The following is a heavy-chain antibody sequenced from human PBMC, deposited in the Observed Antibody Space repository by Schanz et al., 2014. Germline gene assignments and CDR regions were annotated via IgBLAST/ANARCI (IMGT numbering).Heavy chain of an antibody. Sequence: QLAGSGGGLIQPGGSLRLSCTASGFAFSSYSMNWVRQAPGKRLEWVSYISSSGTTIYYADSVKVRFTISRDNAKNSLFLQMNSLRVEDTAVYYCARLPVGYGSGIWDVWGQGTSVTVSS. CDR1: GFAFSSYS. D-gene: IGHD3-10*01. V-gene: IGHV3-48*01. CDR2: ISSSGTTI. J-gene: IGHJ6*02. CDR3: ARLPVGYGSGIWDV.